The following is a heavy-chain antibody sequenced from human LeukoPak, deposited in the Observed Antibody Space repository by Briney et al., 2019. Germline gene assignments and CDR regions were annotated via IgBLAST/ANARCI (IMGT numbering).Heavy chain of an antibody. V-gene: IGHV1-2*02. CDR2: INPNSGGT. J-gene: IGHJ4*02. CDR1: GYTFTGYY. Sequence: ASVKVSCKASGYTFTGYYMHWVRQAPGQGLEWMGWINPNSGGTNYAQKFQGRVTMTRDTSISTAYMELSRLRSDDTAVYYYARVAQQLVRSFDYWGQGTLVTVSS. CDR3: ARVAQQLVRSFDY. D-gene: IGHD6-13*01.